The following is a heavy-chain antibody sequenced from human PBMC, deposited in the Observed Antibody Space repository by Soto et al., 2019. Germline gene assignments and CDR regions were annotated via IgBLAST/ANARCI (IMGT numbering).Heavy chain of an antibody. V-gene: IGHV1-69*06. D-gene: IGHD3-16*02. Sequence: QVQLVQSGAEVKKPGSSVKVSCKASGGTFSSYAISWVRQAPGQGLEWMGGIIPIFGTANYAQKFQGRVTITADKATRTAYMELSSLRSEDTDVYYCARGWTYDYVWGSYRYYYYYGMDVWGQGTTVTVSS. CDR2: IIPIFGTA. CDR1: GGTFSSYA. J-gene: IGHJ6*02. CDR3: ARGWTYDYVWGSYRYYYYYGMDV.